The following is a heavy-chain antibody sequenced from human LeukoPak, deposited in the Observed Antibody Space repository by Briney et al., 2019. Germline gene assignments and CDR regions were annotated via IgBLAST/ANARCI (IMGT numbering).Heavy chain of an antibody. CDR3: AKNWEYSGYDLGSNDY. V-gene: IGHV3-23*01. J-gene: IGHJ4*02. CDR2: ISGSGGST. Sequence: GGSLRLSCAASGFTFSSYAMSWVRQAPGKGLEWVSSISGSGGSTYYADSVKGRFTISRDNSKNTLYLQMNSLRAEDTAVYYCAKNWEYSGYDLGSNDYWGQGTLVTVSS. D-gene: IGHD5-12*01. CDR1: GFTFSSYA.